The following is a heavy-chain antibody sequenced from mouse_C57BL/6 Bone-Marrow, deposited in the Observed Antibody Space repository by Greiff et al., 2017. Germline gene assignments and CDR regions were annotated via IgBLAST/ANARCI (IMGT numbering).Heavy chain of an antibody. D-gene: IGHD1-1*01. CDR1: GYTFTDYN. CDR2: INPNNGGT. V-gene: IGHV1-22*01. Sequence: VQLQQSGPELVKPGASVKMSCKASGYTFTDYNMHWVKQSHGKSLEWIGYINPNNGGTSYNQKFKGKATLTVNKSSSTAYMELRSLTSEDSAVYYCATNYGSSGNYWGKGTTLTVSS. J-gene: IGHJ2*01. CDR3: ATNYGSSGNY.